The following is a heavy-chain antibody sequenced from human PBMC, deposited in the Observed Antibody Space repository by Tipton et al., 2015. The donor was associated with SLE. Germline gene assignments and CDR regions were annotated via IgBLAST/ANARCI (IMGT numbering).Heavy chain of an antibody. J-gene: IGHJ5*02. V-gene: IGHV4-59*01. CDR1: GGSISSYY. CDR3: ARDPRITGTTGNWFDP. D-gene: IGHD1-7*01. Sequence: TLSLTCTVSGGSISSYYWSWIRQPPGKGLEWIGYIYYSGSTNYNPPLKSRVTISVDTSKNQCPLKLSSVTAADTAVYYCARDPRITGTTGNWFDPWGQGTLVTVSS. CDR2: IYYSGST.